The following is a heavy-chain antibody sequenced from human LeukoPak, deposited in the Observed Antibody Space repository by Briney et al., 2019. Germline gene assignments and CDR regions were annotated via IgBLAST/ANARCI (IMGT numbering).Heavy chain of an antibody. CDR3: TRDLMDYDLSTGVHHYYMDV. Sequence: PGGSLRLSCVASGFTFSSYWMHWVRQDPRKGLVWVSRINGDGRNINYADSVRGRFTISRDNAKNTLYLQMNTLRVEDTAVYYCTRDLMDYDLSTGVHHYYMDVWGQGTTVTVSS. D-gene: IGHD3-9*01. J-gene: IGHJ6*02. V-gene: IGHV3-74*01. CDR2: INGDGRNI. CDR1: GFTFSSYW.